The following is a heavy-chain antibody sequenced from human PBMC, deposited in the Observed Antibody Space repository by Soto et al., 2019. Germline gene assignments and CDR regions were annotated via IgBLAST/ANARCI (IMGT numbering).Heavy chain of an antibody. CDR2: ISGGGTVT. V-gene: IGHV3-23*01. CDR3: ARVTFGNYFDY. D-gene: IGHD3-10*01. J-gene: IGHJ4*02. Sequence: EVQLLESGGGLVQPGGSLRLSCAASGFTFSSNAMTWVRQAPGKGLEWVSGISGGGTVTYYADSVKGRFTISRDNSKSTLYLQMNSLRAEDTAVYYCARVTFGNYFDYWGRGTLVTVSS. CDR1: GFTFSSNA.